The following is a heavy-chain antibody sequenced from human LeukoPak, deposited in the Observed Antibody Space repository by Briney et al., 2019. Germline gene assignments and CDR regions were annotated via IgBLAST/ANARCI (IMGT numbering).Heavy chain of an antibody. CDR2: IWYDGSNK. CDR1: GFTFSSYG. CDR3: ARDPGEQWLIADSRIGAFDI. V-gene: IGHV3-33*01. J-gene: IGHJ3*02. D-gene: IGHD6-19*01. Sequence: GRSLGLSCAASGFTFSSYGMHWVRQAPGKGLEWVAVIWYDGSNKYYADSVKGRFTISRDNSKNTLYLQMNSLRAEDTAVYYCARDPGEQWLIADSRIGAFDIWGQGTMVTVSS.